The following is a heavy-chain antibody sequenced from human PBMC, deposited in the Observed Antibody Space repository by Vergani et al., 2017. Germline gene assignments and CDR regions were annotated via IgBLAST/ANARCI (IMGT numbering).Heavy chain of an antibody. D-gene: IGHD6-19*01. CDR2: IIPVFGTV. Sequence: QVQLVQSGAEVKKPGSSVKVSCKASGGTFSSYAISWVRQAPGHGLEWMGRIIPVFGTVEYAQRFQGRVVITADDATNTAYMELSGLRSEDTAIYYCASPLRFGSGPPRFFGLDVWGQGTMVNVAS. J-gene: IGHJ6*02. CDR1: GGTFSSYA. CDR3: ASPLRFGSGPPRFFGLDV. V-gene: IGHV1-69*13.